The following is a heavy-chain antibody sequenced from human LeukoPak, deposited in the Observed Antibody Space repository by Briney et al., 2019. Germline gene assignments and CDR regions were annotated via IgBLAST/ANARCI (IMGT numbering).Heavy chain of an antibody. J-gene: IGHJ4*02. CDR1: GGTFSSYT. CDR3: AASTYYYDSSGYYYVDY. D-gene: IGHD3-22*01. CDR2: IIPIIGIA. V-gene: IGHV1-69*02. Sequence: ASVKVSCKASGGTFSSYTISWVRQAPGQGLEWMGRIIPIIGIANYAQKFQGRVTITADKSTSTAYMELSSLRSEDTAVYYCAASTYYYDSSGYYYVDYWGQGTLVTVSS.